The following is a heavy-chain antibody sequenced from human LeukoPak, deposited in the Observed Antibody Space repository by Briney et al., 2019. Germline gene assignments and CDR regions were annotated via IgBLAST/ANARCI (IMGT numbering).Heavy chain of an antibody. Sequence: ASVKVSCKVSGYTLTELSMHWVRQAPGKGLEWMGGFDPEDGETIYAQKFQGRVTMTEDTSTDTAYTELSSLRSEDTAVYYCADLNTYYYGSGSSNWFDPWGQGTLVTVSS. CDR3: ADLNTYYYGSGSSNWFDP. CDR1: GYTLTELS. J-gene: IGHJ5*02. D-gene: IGHD3-10*01. CDR2: FDPEDGET. V-gene: IGHV1-24*01.